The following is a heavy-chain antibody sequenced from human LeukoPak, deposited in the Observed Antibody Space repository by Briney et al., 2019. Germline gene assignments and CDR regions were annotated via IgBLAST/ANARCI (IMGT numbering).Heavy chain of an antibody. Sequence: GGSLRLSCAASGFIFGDFDIHWVRQPPGKGLEWVSSISWDGGTLDYADSVKGRFTISRDNAMNSLYLQMNSLRAEDTALYYCARGVYASGWYPDTFDYWGQGTLVTVSS. CDR2: ISWDGGTL. J-gene: IGHJ4*02. CDR1: GFIFGDFD. CDR3: ARGVYASGWYPDTFDY. V-gene: IGHV3-9*01. D-gene: IGHD6-19*01.